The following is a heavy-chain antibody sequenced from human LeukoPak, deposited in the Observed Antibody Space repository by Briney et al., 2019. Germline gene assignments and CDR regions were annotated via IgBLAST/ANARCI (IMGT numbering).Heavy chain of an antibody. D-gene: IGHD3-10*01. V-gene: IGHV1-18*01. CDR1: GYTFTSYG. CDR3: ARDHEPLLWFGEMSDY. CDR2: ISAYNGNT. Sequence: GASVKVSXKASGYTFTSYGISWVRQAPGQGLEWIGWISAYNGNTNYAQKLQGRVTMTTDTSTSTAYMELRSLRSDDTAVYYCARDHEPLLWFGEMSDYWGQGTLVTVSS. J-gene: IGHJ4*02.